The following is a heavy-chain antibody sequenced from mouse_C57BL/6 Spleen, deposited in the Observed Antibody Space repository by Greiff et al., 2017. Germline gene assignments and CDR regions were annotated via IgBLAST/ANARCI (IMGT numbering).Heavy chain of an antibody. D-gene: IGHD1-1*01. CDR1: GFTFSSYA. Sequence: EVKLVESGGGLVKPGGSLKLSCAASGFTFSSYAMSWVRQTPEKRLEWVATISDGGSYTYYPDNVKGRFTISRDNAKNNLYLQMSHLKSEDTAMYYGAKGHYYGSIQAGCAYWGQGTLVTVSA. CDR3: AKGHYYGSIQAGCAY. CDR2: ISDGGSYT. J-gene: IGHJ3*01. V-gene: IGHV5-4*03.